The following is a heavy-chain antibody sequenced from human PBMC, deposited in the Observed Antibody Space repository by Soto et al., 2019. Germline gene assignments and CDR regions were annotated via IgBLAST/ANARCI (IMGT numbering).Heavy chain of an antibody. J-gene: IGHJ4*02. Sequence: QVQLVESGGGVVQPGRSLRLSCAASGFTFSSYAMHWVRQAPGKGLEWVAVISYDGSNKYYADSVKGRFTISRGNSKNTLYLQMNSLTAEDTAVYYCARDNHYYAWDYWGQGTLVTVSS. CDR3: ARDNHYYAWDY. CDR2: ISYDGSNK. CDR1: GFTFSSYA. D-gene: IGHD3-10*01. V-gene: IGHV3-30-3*01.